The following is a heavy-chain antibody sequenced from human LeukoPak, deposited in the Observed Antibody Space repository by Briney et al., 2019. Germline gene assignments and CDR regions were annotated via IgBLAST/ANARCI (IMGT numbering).Heavy chain of an antibody. D-gene: IGHD1-26*01. CDR3: ARVYSEWELGGLDAFDI. V-gene: IGHV4-34*01. Sequence: TSETLSLTCAVYGGSFSDYYWSWIRQPPGKGLEWIAEIHHSGSTNYNPSLKSRVTISIDTSKNQFSLKLSSVTAADTAVYFCARVYSEWELGGLDAFDIWGQGTMVTVSS. CDR1: GGSFSDYY. J-gene: IGHJ3*02. CDR2: IHHSGST.